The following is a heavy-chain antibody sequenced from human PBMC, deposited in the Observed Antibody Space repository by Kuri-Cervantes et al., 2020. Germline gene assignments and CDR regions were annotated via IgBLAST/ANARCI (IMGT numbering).Heavy chain of an antibody. Sequence: LSLTCAASGFTFSSYAMHWVRQAPGKGLEWVAVISYDGSNKYYADSVKGRFTISRDNSKNTLYLQMNSLRAEDTAVYYCARDRRPAATYYYYYGMDVWGQGTTVTVSS. CDR2: ISYDGSNK. D-gene: IGHD2-2*01. V-gene: IGHV3-30-3*01. CDR3: ARDRRPAATYYYYYGMDV. J-gene: IGHJ6*02. CDR1: GFTFSSYA.